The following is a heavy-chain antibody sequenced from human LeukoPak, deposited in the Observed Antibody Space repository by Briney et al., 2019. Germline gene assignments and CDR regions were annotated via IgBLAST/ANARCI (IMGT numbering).Heavy chain of an antibody. J-gene: IGHJ4*02. D-gene: IGHD3-10*01. V-gene: IGHV3-48*04. Sequence: GGSLRLSCAASGFTFSSYSMNWVRQAPGKGLEWVSYISSSSSTIYYADSVKGRFTISRDNAKNSLYLQMNSLRTEDTAVYYCAKDNSLVTMIRGPGHNDYWGQGTLVTVSS. CDR1: GFTFSSYS. CDR3: AKDNSLVTMIRGPGHNDY. CDR2: ISSSSSTI.